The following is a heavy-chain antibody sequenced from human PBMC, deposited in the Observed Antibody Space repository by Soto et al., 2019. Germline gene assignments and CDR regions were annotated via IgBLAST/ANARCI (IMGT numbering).Heavy chain of an antibody. J-gene: IGHJ4*02. D-gene: IGHD5-12*01. CDR2: INHSGST. Sequence: PSETLSLTCAVYGGSFSCYYWSWIRQPPGKGLEWIGEINHSGSTNYNPSLKSRVTISVDTSKNQFSLKLSSVTAADTAVYYCAKSGHDYSSLDYWGQGTLVTVSS. V-gene: IGHV4-34*01. CDR1: GGSFSCYY. CDR3: AKSGHDYSSLDY.